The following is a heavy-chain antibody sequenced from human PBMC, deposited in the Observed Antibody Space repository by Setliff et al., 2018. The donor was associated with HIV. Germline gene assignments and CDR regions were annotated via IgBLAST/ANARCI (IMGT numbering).Heavy chain of an antibody. CDR3: AKGFSGYKDGFDF. Sequence: GGSLRLSCAATGSIFSISYMHWVRQAPGRGLEWVSLISSDGSTTTYADSVKGRFTVSRDNARNTLYVQMNSLRPDDTAVYYCAKGFSGYKDGFDFSGQGTMVTVSS. V-gene: IGHV3-74*03. CDR2: ISSDGSTT. J-gene: IGHJ3*01. D-gene: IGHD5-12*01. CDR1: GSIFSISY.